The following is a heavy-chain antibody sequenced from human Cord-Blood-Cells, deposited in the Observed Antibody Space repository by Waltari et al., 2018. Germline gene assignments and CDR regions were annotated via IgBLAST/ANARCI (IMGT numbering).Heavy chain of an antibody. J-gene: IGHJ3*02. CDR3: ARGGSDILTGPDAFDI. CDR2: ILPIFGTA. CDR1: GGTFSSYA. Sequence: QVQLVQSGAEVKKPGSSVKVSCKASGGTFSSYAISWVRQAPGQGLEWMGGILPIFGTANYAQKFQGRVTITADKSTSTAYMELSSLRSEDTAVYYCARGGSDILTGPDAFDIWGQGTMVTVSS. D-gene: IGHD3-9*01. V-gene: IGHV1-69*06.